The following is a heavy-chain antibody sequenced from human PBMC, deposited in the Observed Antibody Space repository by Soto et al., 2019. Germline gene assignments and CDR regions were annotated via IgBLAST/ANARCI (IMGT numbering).Heavy chain of an antibody. CDR3: ARGPIAMYYSDQ. CDR1: GGTFSSYA. J-gene: IGHJ4*02. CDR2: IIPIFGTT. Sequence: SVKVSCKASGGTFSSYAISWVRQAPGQGLEWMGGIIPIFGTTNYAQKFQGRVTMTGDTSTSTAYMELSSLGSEDTAVYYCARGPIAMYYSDQWGLGTLVIVSS. V-gene: IGHV1-69*06. D-gene: IGHD3-22*01.